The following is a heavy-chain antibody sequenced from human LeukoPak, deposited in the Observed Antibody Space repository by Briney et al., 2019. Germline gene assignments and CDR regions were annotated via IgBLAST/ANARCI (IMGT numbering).Heavy chain of an antibody. J-gene: IGHJ4*02. D-gene: IGHD5-18*01. CDR3: ARGGYSYGYV. CDR1: GGSISSYY. V-gene: IGHV4-59*01. Sequence: SETLSLTCTVSGGSISSYYWSRIRQHPGKGLEWIGYIYYSGSTNYNPSLKSRVTISVDTSKNQFSLKLSSVTAADTAVYYCARGGYSYGYVWGQGTLVTVSS. CDR2: IYYSGST.